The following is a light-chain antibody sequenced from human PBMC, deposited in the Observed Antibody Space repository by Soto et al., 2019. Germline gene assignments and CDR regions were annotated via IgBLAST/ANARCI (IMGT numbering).Light chain of an antibody. CDR1: QSVSNSY. V-gene: IGKV3-20*01. CDR2: GAS. J-gene: IGKJ1*01. Sequence: EIVMTQSPGTLSLSPGEGATLSCRASQSVSNSYLAWYQQKPGQAPRLLIYGASNRATGVPDRFSASGSGTDFTLTISRLEPEDFAVYYCQQYAKAPLTFGQGTKVDI. CDR3: QQYAKAPLT.